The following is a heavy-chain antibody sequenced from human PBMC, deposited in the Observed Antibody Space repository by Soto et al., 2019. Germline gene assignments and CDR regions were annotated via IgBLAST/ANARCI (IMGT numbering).Heavy chain of an antibody. Sequence: QVQLQESGPGLVKPSETLSLICTVSGDSVSGGGYYWTWIRQPPGKGLEWIGYISFTGDTTYNPSLRSRVTIAMPTSKNQFSLNLTLATAADTALYSRSRGGQYYHSMIWGPGTLVTVSS. D-gene: IGHD3-22*01. CDR2: ISFTGDT. V-gene: IGHV4-61*08. CDR3: SRGGQYYHSMI. CDR1: GDSVSGGGYY. J-gene: IGHJ4*02.